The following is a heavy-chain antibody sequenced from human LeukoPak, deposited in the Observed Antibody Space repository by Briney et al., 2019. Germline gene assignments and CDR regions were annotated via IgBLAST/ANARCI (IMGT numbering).Heavy chain of an antibody. CDR1: GYTFTGNY. D-gene: IGHD5-24*01. J-gene: IGHJ4*02. CDR2: INPNSGGT. Sequence: GASVKVSCKXSGYTFTGNYMHWVRQAPGQGLEWMGRINPNSGGTNYAQKFQGRVTMTRDTSISTAYMELSRLRSDDTAVYYCARAGRWLQFANYFFDYWGQGTLVTVSS. V-gene: IGHV1-2*06. CDR3: ARAGRWLQFANYFFDY.